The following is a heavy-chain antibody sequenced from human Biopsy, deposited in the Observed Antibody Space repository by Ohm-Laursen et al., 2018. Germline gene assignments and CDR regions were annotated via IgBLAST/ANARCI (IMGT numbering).Heavy chain of an antibody. CDR1: GYTFSLYH. J-gene: IGHJ5*02. Sequence: ASVKVSCKASGYTFSLYHIHWVRQAPGQGLEWMGIINPSGGSTTYAQKFQGRVTMTRDTSTSTVYMELSSLRSEDTAVYYCARNAWPTLSTMIVVVKGFNWFDPWGQGTLVTVSS. V-gene: IGHV1-46*01. CDR2: INPSGGST. CDR3: ARNAWPTLSTMIVVVKGFNWFDP. D-gene: IGHD3-22*01.